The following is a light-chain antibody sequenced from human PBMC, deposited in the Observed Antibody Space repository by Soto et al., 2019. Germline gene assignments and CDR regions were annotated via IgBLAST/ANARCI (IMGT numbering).Light chain of an antibody. Sequence: QSVLTQPASVSGSPGQSITIYCTGTSSDVGGYKYVSWYQQHPGKAPKLIIYEVINRPSGVSYRFSGSKSGNTASLTISGLQAEDEADYFCSSYTSRSSHVFGTGTKVTVL. CDR3: SSYTSRSSHV. V-gene: IGLV2-14*01. CDR2: EVI. J-gene: IGLJ1*01. CDR1: SSDVGGYKY.